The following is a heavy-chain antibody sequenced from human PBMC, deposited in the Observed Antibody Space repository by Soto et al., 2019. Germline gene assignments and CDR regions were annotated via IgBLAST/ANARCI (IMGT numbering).Heavy chain of an antibody. D-gene: IGHD4-17*01. V-gene: IGHV5-51*01. CDR3: ARPGLDYGDYVYGY. CDR2: IYPGDSDT. J-gene: IGHJ4*02. Sequence: GQSLNISCKGSGYSFTSSWIGWVRQMPGKGLEWMGIIYPGDSDTRYSPSFQGQVTISADKSISTAYLPWSSLKASDTAMYYCARPGLDYGDYVYGYWGQGTLVTVSS. CDR1: GYSFTSSW.